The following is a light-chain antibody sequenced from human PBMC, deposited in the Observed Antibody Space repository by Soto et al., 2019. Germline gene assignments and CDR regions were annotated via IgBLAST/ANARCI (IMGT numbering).Light chain of an antibody. CDR1: QTISNS. V-gene: IGKV1-39*01. CDR2: ASS. J-gene: IGKJ5*01. CDR3: QETYSTPIT. Sequence: DIQMTQSPSSLSASVGDRVTITCRASQTISNSLNWYQQRPGKAPNLLIYASSSLQSGAPPRFSGSGSGTDFTLTINSLQAEDFATYYYQETYSTPITFGQGTRLEIK.